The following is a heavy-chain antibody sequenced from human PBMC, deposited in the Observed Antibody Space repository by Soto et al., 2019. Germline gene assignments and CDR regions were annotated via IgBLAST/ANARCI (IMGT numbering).Heavy chain of an antibody. Sequence: SETLSLTCTVSGGSISSYYWSWIRQPPGKGLEWIGYIYYSGSTNYNPSLKSRVTISVDTSKNQFSLKLSSVTAADTAVYYCGRVRGYYVSVFYYSNCLEPWGHGTLVNVSS. V-gene: IGHV4-59*01. D-gene: IGHD3-22*01. CDR1: GGSISSYY. CDR3: GRVRGYYVSVFYYSNCLEP. CDR2: IYYSGST. J-gene: IGHJ5*02.